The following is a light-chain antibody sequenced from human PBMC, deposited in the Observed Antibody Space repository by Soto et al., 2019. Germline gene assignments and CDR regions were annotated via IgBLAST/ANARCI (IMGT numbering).Light chain of an antibody. CDR3: QQYGTSEII. CDR1: QSLTNSF. V-gene: IGKV3-20*01. J-gene: IGKJ5*01. CDR2: DTS. Sequence: VLTQSPVSLSLSPGESRTLSCRASQSLTNSFIAWYQQRPGQAPRLLIYDTSSRASGIPDRFSGSGSGTDFTLTISRLETEDFAVFYCQQYGTSEIIFGQGTRLEIK.